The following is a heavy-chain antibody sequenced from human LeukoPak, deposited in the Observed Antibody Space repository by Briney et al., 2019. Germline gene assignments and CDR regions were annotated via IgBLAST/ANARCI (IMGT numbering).Heavy chain of an antibody. Sequence: PGRSLRLSCAASGFTFSSYGMHWVRQAPGKGLEWVAVIWYDGSNKYYADSVKGRFTISRDNSKNTLYLQMNSLRAEDTAVYYCARSRVQLWFAAFDIWGQGTMVTVSS. CDR3: ARSRVQLWFAAFDI. D-gene: IGHD5-18*01. CDR1: GFTFSSYG. V-gene: IGHV3-33*01. J-gene: IGHJ3*02. CDR2: IWYDGSNK.